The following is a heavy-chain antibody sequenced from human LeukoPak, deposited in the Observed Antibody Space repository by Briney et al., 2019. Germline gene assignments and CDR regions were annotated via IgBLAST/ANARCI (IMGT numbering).Heavy chain of an antibody. Sequence: PGGSLRLSCAASGFTFSSYWMHWVREAPGKGLVWVARINIDGSSTYYADSVKGRFTISRDNSKNTLYLQMNSLRAEDTAMYYCTRDLVGATSDFWGQGTLVSVSS. CDR2: INIDGSST. D-gene: IGHD1-26*01. CDR1: GFTFSSYW. J-gene: IGHJ4*02. CDR3: TRDLVGATSDF. V-gene: IGHV3-74*01.